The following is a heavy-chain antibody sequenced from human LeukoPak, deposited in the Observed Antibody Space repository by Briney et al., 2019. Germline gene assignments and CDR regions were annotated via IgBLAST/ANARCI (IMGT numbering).Heavy chain of an antibody. CDR1: GFISSNVW. D-gene: IGHD3-3*01. CDR3: ALEGSGRSLDP. CDR2: IKQDGSQS. Sequence: GGSLRLSCAASGFISSNVWMSWVRQAPGKGLEWVANIKQDGSQSYYVDSVEGRFTTSRDTARNSLHLQINSLRAEDTAMYYCALEGSGRSLDPWGQGTLVTVSS. J-gene: IGHJ5*02. V-gene: IGHV3-7*01.